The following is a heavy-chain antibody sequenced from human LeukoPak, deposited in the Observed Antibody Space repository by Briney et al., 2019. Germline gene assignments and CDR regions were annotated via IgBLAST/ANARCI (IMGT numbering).Heavy chain of an antibody. CDR2: INPNSGGT. V-gene: IGHV1-2*02. J-gene: IGHJ4*02. Sequence: ASVKVSCKAPGYTFTGYYMHWVRQAPGQGLEWMGWINPNSGGTNYAQKFQGRVTMTRDTSISTAYMELSRLRSDDTAVYYCARDQGGSFLFDYWGQGTLVTVSS. CDR3: ARDQGGSFLFDY. CDR1: GYTFTGYY. D-gene: IGHD1-26*01.